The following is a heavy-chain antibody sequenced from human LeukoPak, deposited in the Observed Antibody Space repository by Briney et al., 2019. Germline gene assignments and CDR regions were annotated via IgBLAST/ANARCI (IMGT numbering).Heavy chain of an antibody. Sequence: GGSLRLSCVSSGFIFRSYAVTWVRQAPGKGLEWVANIKQDGSEKYYVDSVKGRFTISRDNAKNSLYLQMNSLRGEDTALYYCAKARLMAAPFYYYGMDVWGPGTTVTVSS. CDR2: IKQDGSEK. V-gene: IGHV3-7*03. J-gene: IGHJ6*02. CDR1: GFIFRSYA. D-gene: IGHD5-24*01. CDR3: AKARLMAAPFYYYGMDV.